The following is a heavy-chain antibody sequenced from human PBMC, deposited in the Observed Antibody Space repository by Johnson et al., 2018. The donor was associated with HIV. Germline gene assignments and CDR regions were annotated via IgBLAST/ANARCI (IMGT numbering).Heavy chain of an antibody. CDR2: ISGSSSII. CDR1: GFTFSDYY. J-gene: IGHJ3*02. D-gene: IGHD6-6*01. CDR3: ARDPGALSSSI. Sequence: QVQLMESGGGLVKPGGSLRLSCAASGFTFSDYYMTWIRQAPGKGLEWISYISGSSSIIYYADSVKGRFTISRDYAKKSVYLQMNSLRVEDTAVYYCARDPGALSSSIWGQGTMVTVSS. V-gene: IGHV3-11*04.